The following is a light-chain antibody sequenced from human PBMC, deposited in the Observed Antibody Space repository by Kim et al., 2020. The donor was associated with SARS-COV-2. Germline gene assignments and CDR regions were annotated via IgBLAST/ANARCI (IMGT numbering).Light chain of an antibody. V-gene: IGLV2-14*04. CDR2: AVS. Sequence: SITIPCAGSSSDIGDCKYVSWYQQHPGKAPKLIISAVSDRPSGISNRFSGSKSGNTASLTISRLQAEDEADYYCSSYTRSGTLYVVFGGGTQLTVL. J-gene: IGLJ3*02. CDR1: SSDIGDCKY. CDR3: SSYTRSGTLYVV.